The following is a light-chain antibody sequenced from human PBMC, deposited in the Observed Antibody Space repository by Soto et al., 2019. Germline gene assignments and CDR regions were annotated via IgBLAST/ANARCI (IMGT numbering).Light chain of an antibody. V-gene: IGKV4-1*01. J-gene: IGKJ1*01. CDR2: WAS. Sequence: DIVMTQSPDSLAVSLGERATINCKSSQSVLYSSNNKNYLAWYQQKPGQPPELLIYWASTRESGVPDRFSGSGSGTDFTLTISSLQAEDVAIYYCQQYYSTPRTFGQGTKVDI. CDR1: QSVLYSSNNKNY. CDR3: QQYYSTPRT.